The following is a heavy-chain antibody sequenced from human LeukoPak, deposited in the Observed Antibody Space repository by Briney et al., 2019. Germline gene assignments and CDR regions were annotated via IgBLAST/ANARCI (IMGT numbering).Heavy chain of an antibody. CDR3: ARHNTLTSYYDFWSGYYRGYFDY. CDR1: GVSISSSSYY. Sequence: PSETLSLTCTVSGVSISSSSYYWGWIRQPPGKGLEWIGSIYYSGSTYYNPSLKSRVTISVDTSKNQFSLKLSSVTAADTAVYYCARHNTLTSYYDFWSGYYRGYFDYWGQGTLVTVSS. D-gene: IGHD3-3*01. CDR2: IYYSGST. V-gene: IGHV4-39*01. J-gene: IGHJ4*02.